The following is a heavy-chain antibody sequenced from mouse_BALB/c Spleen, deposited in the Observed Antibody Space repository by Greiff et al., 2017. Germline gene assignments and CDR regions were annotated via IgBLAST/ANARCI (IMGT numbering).Heavy chain of an antibody. Sequence: VQLQQSGPGLVAPSQSLSITCTVSGFSLTSYGVHWVRQPPGKGLEWLGVIWAGGSTNYNSALMSRLSISKDNSKSQVFLKMNSLQTDDTAMYYCAREKIYYGYYANYFDYWGQGTTLTVSS. J-gene: IGHJ2*01. V-gene: IGHV2-9*02. CDR2: IWAGGST. D-gene: IGHD2-1*01. CDR3: AREKIYYGYYANYFDY. CDR1: GFSLTSYG.